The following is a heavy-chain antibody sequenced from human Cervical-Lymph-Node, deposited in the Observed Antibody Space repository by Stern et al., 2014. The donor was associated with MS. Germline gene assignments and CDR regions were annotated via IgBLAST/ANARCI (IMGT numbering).Heavy chain of an antibody. CDR2: LYRGGRT. Sequence: EVQLVPSGGGLVQPGGSLRPPCAASGFDVNANYGSWVRRAPGKGREWLSILYRGGRTFYADSVEGRFITSRDDARNTVYLQLTNLRAEDTAVYYCALTRMGPFDSWGQGTLVSVSS. J-gene: IGHJ5*01. V-gene: IGHV3-66*01. CDR1: GFDVNANY. D-gene: IGHD1/OR15-1a*01. CDR3: ALTRMGPFDS.